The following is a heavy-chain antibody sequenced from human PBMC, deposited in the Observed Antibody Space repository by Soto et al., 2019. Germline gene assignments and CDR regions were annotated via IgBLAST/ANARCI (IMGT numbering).Heavy chain of an antibody. CDR2: IYHSGST. J-gene: IGHJ4*02. CDR1: GGSISSGGYS. Sequence: SETLSLTCAVSGGSISSGGYSWSWVRQPPGKGLEWIGYIYHSGSTYYNPSLKSRVTISVDRSKNQFSLRLSSVTAADTAVYYCARGPDYWGQGTLVTVSS. CDR3: ARGPDY. V-gene: IGHV4-30-2*01.